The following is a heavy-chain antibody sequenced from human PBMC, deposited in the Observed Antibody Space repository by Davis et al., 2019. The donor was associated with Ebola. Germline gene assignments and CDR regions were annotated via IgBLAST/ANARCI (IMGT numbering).Heavy chain of an antibody. CDR3: APRPYSSTLNFDY. J-gene: IGHJ4*02. V-gene: IGHV3-21*01. D-gene: IGHD6-19*01. Sequence: GESLKISCAASGFTFSSYSMNWVRQAPGKGLEWVSSISSSSSYIYYADSVKGRFTISRDNAKNSLYLQMNSLRAEDTAVYYCAPRPYSSTLNFDYWGQGTLVTVSS. CDR1: GFTFSSYS. CDR2: ISSSSSYI.